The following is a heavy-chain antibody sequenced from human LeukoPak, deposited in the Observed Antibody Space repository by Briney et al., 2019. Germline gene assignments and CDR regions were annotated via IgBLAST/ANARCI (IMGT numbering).Heavy chain of an antibody. D-gene: IGHD3-16*01. CDR3: AKGLHGGVGYGVDV. Sequence: GGSLRLSCTASGFTFSNYAMTWVRQAPGKGLEWVSSISGTGGRTYSADSVKGRFTIFRDNSKNTLYLQMKNLRVEHTAVYYCAKGLHGGVGYGVDVWGQGTTVSVSS. CDR1: GFTFSNYA. V-gene: IGHV3-23*01. J-gene: IGHJ6*02. CDR2: ISGTGGRT.